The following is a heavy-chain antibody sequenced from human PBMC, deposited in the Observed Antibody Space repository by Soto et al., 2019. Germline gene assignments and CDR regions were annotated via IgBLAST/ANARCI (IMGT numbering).Heavy chain of an antibody. Sequence: EVQLLESGGGLVQPGGSLRLSCAASGFTFSSYAMSWVRQAPGKGLEWVSAISGSGGSTYYADSVKGRFTISRDNSKNTLYLQMNSPRAEDTAVYYCAKLYSSSWLRGWFDPWGQGTLVTVSS. D-gene: IGHD6-13*01. V-gene: IGHV3-23*01. J-gene: IGHJ5*02. CDR3: AKLYSSSWLRGWFDP. CDR2: ISGSGGST. CDR1: GFTFSSYA.